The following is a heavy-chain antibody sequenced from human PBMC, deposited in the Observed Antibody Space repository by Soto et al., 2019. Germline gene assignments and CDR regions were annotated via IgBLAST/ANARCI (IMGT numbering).Heavy chain of an antibody. CDR3: TRVHRFCIVADCTAFDN. Sequence: GGSLRLSCAASGFTFSSYWMHWVRQVPGKGLVWVSRINGDGSSTTYADSVKGRFTISRDNAENTLYLQMNSLRAEDTAVYYCTRVHRFCIVADCTAFDNWGQGTLVTVSS. V-gene: IGHV3-74*01. CDR1: GFTFSSYW. J-gene: IGHJ4*02. CDR2: INGDGSST. D-gene: IGHD2-8*02.